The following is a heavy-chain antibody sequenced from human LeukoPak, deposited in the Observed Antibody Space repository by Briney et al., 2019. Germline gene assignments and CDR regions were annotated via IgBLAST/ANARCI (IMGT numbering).Heavy chain of an antibody. CDR2: IFASGST. D-gene: IGHD6-13*01. CDR1: GGSISSDYYY. V-gene: IGHV4-61*02. J-gene: IGHJ4*02. Sequence: PSETLSLTCTVSGGSISSDYYYWSWIRQPAGKGLEWMGRIFASGSTTYNPSLKARVTMSIDTSKNQFSLKLGSVTAADTAVYYCARAGFIAAAGTGVFDFWGQGILLTVSS. CDR3: ARAGFIAAAGTGVFDF.